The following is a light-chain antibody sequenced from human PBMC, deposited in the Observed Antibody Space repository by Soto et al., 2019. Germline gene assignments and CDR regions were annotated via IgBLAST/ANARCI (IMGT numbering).Light chain of an antibody. V-gene: IGLV1-40*01. Sequence: QSVLTQPPSVSGAPGQRVTISCTGSSSNIGAGYDVHWYQQLPGTAPKLLIYRNNNRPSGVPDRFSGSKSGTSASLAITGLQAEDEADYCCQSYDSSLTVVVFGGGTKLTVL. J-gene: IGLJ2*01. CDR3: QSYDSSLTVVV. CDR1: SSNIGAGYD. CDR2: RNN.